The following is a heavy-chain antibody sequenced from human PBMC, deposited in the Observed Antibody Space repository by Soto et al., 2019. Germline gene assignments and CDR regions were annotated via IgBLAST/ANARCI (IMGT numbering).Heavy chain of an antibody. CDR2: IYSGGST. CDR1: GFTVSSNY. Sequence: EVQLVESGGGLVQPGGSLRLSCAASGFTVSSNYMSWVRQAPGKGLEWVSVIYSGGSTYYADSVKGRFTISRDNSKNTLDLQMNTLRAEDTAVYYCARGGSYGGNSEGEIDYWGQGPLVTVSS. V-gene: IGHV3-66*01. CDR3: ARGGSYGGNSEGEIDY. J-gene: IGHJ4*02. D-gene: IGHD4-17*01.